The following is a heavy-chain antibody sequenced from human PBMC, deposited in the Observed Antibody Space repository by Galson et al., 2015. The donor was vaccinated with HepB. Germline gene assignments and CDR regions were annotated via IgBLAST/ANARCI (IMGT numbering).Heavy chain of an antibody. CDR3: AKDARPPDGMVRGVIPNYFDY. D-gene: IGHD3-10*01. CDR2: ISGSGGST. CDR1: GFTFGSYA. V-gene: IGHV3-23*01. J-gene: IGHJ4*02. Sequence: SLRLSCAASGFTFGSYAMSWVRQAPGKGLEWVSAISGSGGSTYYADSVKGRFTISRDNSKNTLYLQMNSLRAEDTAVYYCAKDARPPDGMVRGVIPNYFDYWGQGTLVTVSS.